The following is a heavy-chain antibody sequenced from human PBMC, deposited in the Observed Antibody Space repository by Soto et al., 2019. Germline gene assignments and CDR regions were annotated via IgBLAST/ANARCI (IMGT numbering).Heavy chain of an antibody. J-gene: IGHJ6*03. Sequence: SGTPFPTLTFSGCSLSSYYRGWVPQPPGKGLEWIGYIYYSGSTNYNPSLKSRVTISVDTSKNQFSLKLSSATAADTAVYYCARGIPGYYYYYYMDVWGKGTTVTVSS. CDR3: ARGIPGYYYYYYMDV. CDR1: GCSLSSYY. V-gene: IGHV4-59*08. D-gene: IGHD2-21*01. CDR2: IYYSGST.